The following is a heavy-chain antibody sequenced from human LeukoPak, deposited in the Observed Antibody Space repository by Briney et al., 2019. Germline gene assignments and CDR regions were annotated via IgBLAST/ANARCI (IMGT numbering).Heavy chain of an antibody. CDR3: AKASGGYPL. CDR1: GFTVSSNY. V-gene: IGHV3-23*01. CDR2: ISGSGGST. D-gene: IGHD3-22*01. Sequence: GGSLRLSCAASGFTVSSNYMSWVRQAPGKGLEWVSAISGSGGSTYYADSVKGRFTISRDNSKNTLYLQMNSLRAEDTAVYYCAKASGGYPLWGQGTLVTVSS. J-gene: IGHJ4*02.